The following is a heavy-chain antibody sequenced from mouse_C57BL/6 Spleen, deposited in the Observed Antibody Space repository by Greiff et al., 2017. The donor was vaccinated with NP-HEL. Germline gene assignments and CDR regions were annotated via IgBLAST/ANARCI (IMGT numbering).Heavy chain of an antibody. CDR2: IYPGDGDT. Sequence: VQLQQSGPELVKPGASVKISCKASGYAFSSSWMNWVKQRPGKGLEWIGRIYPGDGDTNYNGKFKGQAPLTADKSSSTAYMQLSSLTSEDSAVYFCARKALTTVVATEEYYAMDYWGQGTSVTVSS. J-gene: IGHJ4*01. D-gene: IGHD1-1*01. CDR3: ARKALTTVVATEEYYAMDY. V-gene: IGHV1-82*01. CDR1: GYAFSSSW.